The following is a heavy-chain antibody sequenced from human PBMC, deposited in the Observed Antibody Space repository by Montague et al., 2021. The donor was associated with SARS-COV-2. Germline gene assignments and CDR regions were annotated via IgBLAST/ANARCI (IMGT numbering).Heavy chain of an antibody. CDR2: IHHSGST. V-gene: IGHV4-34*01. J-gene: IGHJ4*02. D-gene: IGHD6-19*01. CDR3: ARGSGPWLVPPHHYYYFDY. CDR1: GGSFSGYY. Sequence: SETLSLTCAVYGGSFSGYYWSWIRQPPGKGLGLIGEIHHSGSTNYNPSLNSRGTISVDTYKNQFSLNLSSVTAADTAVSCYARGSGPWLVPPHHYYYFDYWGQGTLVTVSS.